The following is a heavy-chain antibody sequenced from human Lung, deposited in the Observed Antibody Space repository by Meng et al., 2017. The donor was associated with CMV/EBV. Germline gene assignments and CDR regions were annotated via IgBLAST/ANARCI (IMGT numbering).Heavy chain of an antibody. J-gene: IGHJ1*01. CDR1: GGSFSGYY. CDR2: INHSGST. D-gene: IGHD4-17*01. CDR3: ARAQSTVTTGRNFQY. Sequence: SETLSLTCAVYGGSFSGYYWSWIRQPPGKGLEWIGEINHSGSTNYNPSLKSRVTISVDTSKNQFSLKLSSVTAADTAVYYCARAQSTVTTGRNFQYWGQGXLVTVSS. V-gene: IGHV4-34*01.